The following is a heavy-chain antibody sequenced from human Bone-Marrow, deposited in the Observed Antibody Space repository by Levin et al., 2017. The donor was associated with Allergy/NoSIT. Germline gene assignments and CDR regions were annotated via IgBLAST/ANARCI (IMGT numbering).Heavy chain of an antibody. V-gene: IGHV4-59*08. D-gene: IGHD2-15*01. CDR1: GDPMKSYY. CDR3: AMSRGYAIGPASFDY. CDR2: VYYNGNT. J-gene: IGHJ4*02. Sequence: SETLSLTCTVSGDPMKSYYWNWIRQSPGKGLEYIGSVYYNGNTRYSSSLRSRVTISVDTSTKNFSLHLRSVTAADTAIYYSAMSRGYAIGPASFDYGGQGTRVAVSS.